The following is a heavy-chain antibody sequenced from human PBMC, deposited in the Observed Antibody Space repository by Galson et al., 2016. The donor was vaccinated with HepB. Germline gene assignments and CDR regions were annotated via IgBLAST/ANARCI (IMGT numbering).Heavy chain of an antibody. CDR2: ILYDGSNE. CDR1: GFTFSSYA. D-gene: IGHD4-11*01. Sequence: SLRLSCAASGFTFSSYAMHWVRQAPGKGLEWVATILYDGSNEYYTDSVKGRFTISRDNSKKTLYLQMSSLRAEDTAVYYCARSTRATVTYFYYGLDVWGQGTTVTVSS. J-gene: IGHJ6*02. CDR3: ARSTRATVTYFYYGLDV. V-gene: IGHV3-30*04.